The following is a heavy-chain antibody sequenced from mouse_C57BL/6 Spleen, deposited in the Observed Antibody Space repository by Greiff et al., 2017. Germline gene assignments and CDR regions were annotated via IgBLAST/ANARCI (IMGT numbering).Heavy chain of an antibody. CDR3: ASVYDGYYEGAMDY. D-gene: IGHD2-3*01. CDR2: ISNGGGST. CDR1: GFTFSDYY. Sequence: EVQGVESGGGLVQPGGSLKLSCAASGFTFSDYYMYWVRQTPEKRLEWVAYISNGGGSTYYPDTVKGRFTISRDNAKNTLYLQMSRLKSEDTAMYYCASVYDGYYEGAMDYWGQGTSVTVSS. J-gene: IGHJ4*01. V-gene: IGHV5-12*01.